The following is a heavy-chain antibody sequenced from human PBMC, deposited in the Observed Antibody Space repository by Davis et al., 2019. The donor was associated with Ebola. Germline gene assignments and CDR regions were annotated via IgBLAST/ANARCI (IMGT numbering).Heavy chain of an antibody. CDR2: ISGSGRST. D-gene: IGHD3-22*01. CDR3: AREGGYYDSSGYNQYYYYYYGMDV. Sequence: GESLKISCAASGFTFSSYDMHWVRQATGKGLEWVSAISGSGRSTYYADSVKGRFTISRDNSKNTLFLQMNSLRAEDTAVYYCAREGGYYDSSGYNQYYYYYYGMDVWSKGTTVTVSS. V-gene: IGHV3-23*01. CDR1: GFTFSSYD. J-gene: IGHJ6*04.